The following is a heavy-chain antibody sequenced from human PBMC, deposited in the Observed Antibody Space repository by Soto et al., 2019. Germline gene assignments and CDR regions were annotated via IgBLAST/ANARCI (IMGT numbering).Heavy chain of an antibody. Sequence: QVQLVQSGAEVKKPGSSVKVSCKASGGTFSSYAISWVRQAPGQGLEWMGGIIPIFGTANYAQKFQGRVTITADESTSTAYMELSSLRSEDTAVYYCAAFYCSSTSCYEGRYYYYGMDVWGQGTTDTVSS. J-gene: IGHJ6*02. CDR3: AAFYCSSTSCYEGRYYYYGMDV. V-gene: IGHV1-69*01. D-gene: IGHD2-2*01. CDR2: IIPIFGTA. CDR1: GGTFSSYA.